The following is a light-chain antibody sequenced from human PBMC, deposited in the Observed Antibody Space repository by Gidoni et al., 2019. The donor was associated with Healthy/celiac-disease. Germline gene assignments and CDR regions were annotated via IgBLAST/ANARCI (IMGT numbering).Light chain of an antibody. V-gene: IGKV4-1*01. J-gene: IGKJ2*03. CDR1: QSVFYSSTNKIY. Sequence: DIVMSQSPDCLAVSLGARATINCKSSQSVFYSSTNKIYLAWYQQQPGQPPKLLIYWASTRESGVPDRFSGSWSGTAFTLTFSSLQAEDVSVYYCQQYYSTPYSFGQGTKLEIK. CDR3: QQYYSTPYS. CDR2: WAS.